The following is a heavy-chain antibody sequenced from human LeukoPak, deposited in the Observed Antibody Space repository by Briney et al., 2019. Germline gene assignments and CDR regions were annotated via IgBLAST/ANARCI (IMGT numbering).Heavy chain of an antibody. Sequence: GGSLRLSCAASGFTFSSYAMHWVRQAPGKGLEWVAVISYDGSNKYYADSVKGRFTISRDNSKNTLYLQMNSLRAEDTAVYYCAREAPLRPVDYWGQGTLVTVSS. J-gene: IGHJ4*02. D-gene: IGHD5-12*01. CDR1: GFTFSSYA. CDR2: ISYDGSNK. CDR3: AREAPLRPVDY. V-gene: IGHV3-30*04.